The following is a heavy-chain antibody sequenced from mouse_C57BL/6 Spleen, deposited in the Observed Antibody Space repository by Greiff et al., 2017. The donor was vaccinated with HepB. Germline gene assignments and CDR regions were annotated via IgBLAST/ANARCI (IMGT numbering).Heavy chain of an antibody. CDR1: GYTFTSYG. J-gene: IGHJ2*01. Sequence: QVHVKQSGAELARPGASVKLSCKASGYTFTSYGISWVKQRTGQGLEWIGEIYPRSGNTYYNEKFKGKATLTADKSSSTAYMELRSLTSEDSAVYFCARSDGYYSDYWGQGTTLTVSS. V-gene: IGHV1-81*01. CDR3: ARSDGYYSDY. CDR2: IYPRSGNT. D-gene: IGHD2-3*01.